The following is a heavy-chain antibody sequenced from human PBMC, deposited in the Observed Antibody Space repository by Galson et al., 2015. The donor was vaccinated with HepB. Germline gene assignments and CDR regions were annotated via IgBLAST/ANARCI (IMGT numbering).Heavy chain of an antibody. V-gene: IGHV1-18*01. CDR3: ARGALVAVVGATKNNWFDP. Sequence: SVKVSCKASGYTFSSYSITWVRQAPGQGLEWMGWISAYNPNIDFAQKFQGRLTMTTDTSTSTAYMELRSLRSDDTAVYYCARGALVAVVGATKNNWFDPWGQGTLVTVSS. J-gene: IGHJ5*02. CDR2: ISAYNPNI. D-gene: IGHD2-15*01. CDR1: GYTFSSYS.